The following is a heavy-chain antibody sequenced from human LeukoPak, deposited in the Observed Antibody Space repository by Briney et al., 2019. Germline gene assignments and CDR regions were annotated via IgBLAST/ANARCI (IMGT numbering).Heavy chain of an antibody. D-gene: IGHD6-19*01. J-gene: IGHJ4*02. CDR3: ARPGPIAVAGRFDF. CDR2: VSHTGET. V-gene: IGHV4-34*01. CDR1: GGSFGGYF. Sequence: PSETLSLTCAVYGGSFGGYFWTWIRQPPGKELEWIGEVSHTGETNYNPSLESRVTISVDTSKNQFSLRLNSVTAADTAMYYCARPGPIAVAGRFDFWSQGTLVTVSS.